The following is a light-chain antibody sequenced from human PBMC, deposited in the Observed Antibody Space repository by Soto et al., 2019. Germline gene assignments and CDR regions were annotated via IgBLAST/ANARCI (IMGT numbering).Light chain of an antibody. Sequence: DIQMTQSPSSLSASVGDRVTITCRASQNIGIYLNWYQQKPGKAPKFLIYAASALQEGVSSRFSGSGYGKDFSLRINFLQREDFATYYCQQSYGTPITFGQGTRLEIK. V-gene: IGKV1-39*01. CDR3: QQSYGTPIT. CDR1: QNIGIY. J-gene: IGKJ5*01. CDR2: AAS.